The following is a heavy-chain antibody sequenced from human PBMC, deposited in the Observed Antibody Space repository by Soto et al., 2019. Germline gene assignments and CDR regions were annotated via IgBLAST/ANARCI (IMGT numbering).Heavy chain of an antibody. D-gene: IGHD1-1*01. CDR3: ARDLWVEPELYYYGMDV. CDR2: IYYSGST. V-gene: IGHV4-39*07. CDR1: GGSISSSSYY. Sequence: SETLSLTCTVSGGSISSSSYYWGWIRQPPGKGLEWIGSIYYSGSTYYNPSLKSRVPISVDTSKNHFSLRLTSVTAADPAVYYCARDLWVEPELYYYGMDVWGQGTTVTVSS. J-gene: IGHJ6*02.